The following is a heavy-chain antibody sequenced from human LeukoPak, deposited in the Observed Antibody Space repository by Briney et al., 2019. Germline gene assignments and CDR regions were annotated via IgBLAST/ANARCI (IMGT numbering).Heavy chain of an antibody. V-gene: IGHV3-23*01. J-gene: IGHJ6*03. D-gene: IGHD4-11*01. CDR1: GFTFTSYG. CDR2: MNGGGST. Sequence: QAGGSLRLSCAASGFTFTSYGMTWVRQAPGKWLEWVSSMNGGGSTYYADSVKGRFTISRDTSKNTLYLQMSSLRAQDTAVFYCTSDYPHYYFYMDVWGKGTTVTVSS. CDR3: TSDYPHYYFYMDV.